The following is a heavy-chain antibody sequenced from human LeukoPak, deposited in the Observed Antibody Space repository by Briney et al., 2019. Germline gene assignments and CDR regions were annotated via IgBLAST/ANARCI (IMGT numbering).Heavy chain of an antibody. D-gene: IGHD5-12*01. J-gene: IGHJ4*01. Sequence: SGTLSLTCTVSGGSISSSTYYWGWIRQPPGKGLEWIGSIYYSGSTFYNPSLKSRVTISVDTSKNQFSLRLSSATAADTAVYYCARRAIVATIDYWGHGTLVTVSS. CDR3: ARRAIVATIDY. V-gene: IGHV4-39*01. CDR1: GGSISSSTYY. CDR2: IYYSGST.